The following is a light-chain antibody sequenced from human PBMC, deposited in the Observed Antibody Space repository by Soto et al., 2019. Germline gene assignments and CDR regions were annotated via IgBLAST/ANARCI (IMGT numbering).Light chain of an antibody. CDR2: GAS. Sequence: EIVLTQSPGTLSVSPGERATLSCRASQSVSNNYLAWYQQKPGQAPRLLIYGASNRATGIPDRFSGSGSGTDFTLTISRLEPEDSAVYYCQQYGSSGTFGQGTKVDIK. J-gene: IGKJ1*01. V-gene: IGKV3-20*01. CDR1: QSVSNNY. CDR3: QQYGSSGT.